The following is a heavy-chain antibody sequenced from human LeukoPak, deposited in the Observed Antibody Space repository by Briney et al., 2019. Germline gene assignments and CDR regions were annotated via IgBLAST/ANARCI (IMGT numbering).Heavy chain of an antibody. CDR2: ILYSGGTT. J-gene: IGHJ4*02. CDR1: GFTFSSYA. V-gene: IGHV3-53*04. D-gene: IGHD1-1*01. CDR3: ARRAPTNYFFDN. Sequence: SGGSLRLSCAASGFTFSSYAMSWVRQAPGKGLEWVSILYSGGTTYSADSVKGRFTISRHQSKNTLYLQLNSLRVDDTAVYYCARRAPTNYFFDNWGQGTLVTVSS.